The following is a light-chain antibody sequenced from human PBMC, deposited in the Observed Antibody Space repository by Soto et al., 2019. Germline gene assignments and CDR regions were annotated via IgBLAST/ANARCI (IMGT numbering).Light chain of an antibody. J-gene: IGKJ5*01. CDR1: ENVRTF. CDR2: GAS. V-gene: IGKV3-11*01. CDR3: QQYHTWPPIT. Sequence: VLTQSPATLSLSPGDRATLSCRASENVRTFVDWYQQKPGQAPRLLIYGASNRATGIPARFSGSGSGTDFTLSISSLQPGDVGIYSCQQYHTWPPITFGQGTRLEIK.